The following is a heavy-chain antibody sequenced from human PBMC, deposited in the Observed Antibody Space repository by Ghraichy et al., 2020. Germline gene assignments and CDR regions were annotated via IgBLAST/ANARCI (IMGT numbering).Heavy chain of an antibody. Sequence: SCTVSGGSISSSSYYWVWIRQPPGKGLEWIGSINYSGSTYYNPSLKSRVTISVDTSKNQFSLKLSSVTAVDTAVYYCASRSGYYYVAYWGQGTLVTVSS. CDR3: ASRSGYYYVAY. CDR1: GGSISSSSYY. CDR2: INYSGST. D-gene: IGHD3-22*01. V-gene: IGHV4-39*01. J-gene: IGHJ4*02.